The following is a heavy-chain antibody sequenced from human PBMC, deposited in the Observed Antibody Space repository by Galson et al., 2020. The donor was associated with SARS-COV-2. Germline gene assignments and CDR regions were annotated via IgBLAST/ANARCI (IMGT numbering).Heavy chain of an antibody. CDR1: GGSISSYY. J-gene: IGHJ6*02. CDR3: ARVEATMVRGVFYYGMDV. D-gene: IGHD3-10*01. CDR2: IYYSGST. V-gene: IGHV4-59*01. Sequence: ASETLSLTCTVSGGSISSYYWSWIRQPPGKGLEWIGYIYYSGSTNYNPSLKSRVTISVDTSKNQFSLKLSSVTAADTAVYYCARVEATMVRGVFYYGMDVWGQGTTVTVSS.